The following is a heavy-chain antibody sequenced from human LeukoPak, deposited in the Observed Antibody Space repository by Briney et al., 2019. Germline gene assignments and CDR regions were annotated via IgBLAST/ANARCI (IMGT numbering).Heavy chain of an antibody. CDR2: ISYDGSNK. CDR1: GFTFSSYG. J-gene: IGHJ4*02. Sequence: PGGSLRLSCAASGFTFSSYGMHWVRQAPGKGLEWVAVISYDGSNKYYADSVKGRFTISRDNSKNTLYLQMNSLRAEDTALYYWAKDVALIAYAFDYWGQGTLVTVSS. D-gene: IGHD3-16*01. CDR3: AKDVALIAYAFDY. V-gene: IGHV3-30*18.